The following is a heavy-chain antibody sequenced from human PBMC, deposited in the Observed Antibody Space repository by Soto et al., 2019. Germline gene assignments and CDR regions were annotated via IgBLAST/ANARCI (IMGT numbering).Heavy chain of an antibody. Sequence: EVQLVESGGGLAQPGGSLRLSCAASGFTFSRYFMTWVRQAPGKGLEWVSTISTAGGTFYSDSVKGRVTISRDNSKDTLYLQMNSMRAEDTALYDCAKDIAPNKSMVRGMPCDYGGQGPLVTVSS. J-gene: IGHJ4*02. CDR2: ISTAGGT. D-gene: IGHD3-10*01. V-gene: IGHV3-23*04. CDR1: GFTFSRYF. CDR3: AKDIAPNKSMVRGMPCDY.